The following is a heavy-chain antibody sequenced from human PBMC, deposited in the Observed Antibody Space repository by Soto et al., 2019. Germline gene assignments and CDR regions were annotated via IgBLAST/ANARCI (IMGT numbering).Heavy chain of an antibody. Sequence: GESLKISFKGSGYSFTSYWISWVRQIPGKGLEWMGRIDPSDSYTNYSPSFQGHVTISADKSISTAYLQWSSLKASDTAMYYCARQDIGLSAGMDVWGQGTTVTVSS. J-gene: IGHJ6*02. CDR1: GYSFTSYW. D-gene: IGHD2-21*02. V-gene: IGHV5-10-1*01. CDR3: ARQDIGLSAGMDV. CDR2: IDPSDSYT.